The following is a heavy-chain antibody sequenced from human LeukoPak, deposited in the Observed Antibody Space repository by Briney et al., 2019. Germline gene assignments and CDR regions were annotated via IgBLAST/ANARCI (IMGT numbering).Heavy chain of an antibody. J-gene: IGHJ6*02. D-gene: IGHD4-17*01. CDR2: ISWNSGSI. CDR1: GFTFSHYG. CDR3: ATLTTVTTHSYYYGMDV. V-gene: IGHV3-9*01. Sequence: GGSLRLSCAASGFTFSHYGMHWVRQAPGKGLEWVSGISWNSGSIGYADSVKGRFTISRDNAKNSLYLQMNSLRAEDTAVYYCATLTTVTTHSYYYGMDVWGQGTTVTVSS.